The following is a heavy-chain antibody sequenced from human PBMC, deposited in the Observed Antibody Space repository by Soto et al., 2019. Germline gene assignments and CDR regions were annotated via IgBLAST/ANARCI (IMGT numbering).Heavy chain of an antibody. Sequence: HPGGSLRLSCAASGFTFSSYTMHWVRQAPGKGLEWVAVLSYDGSNKYYAESVKGRFTISRDNSKNTLYLQMNSLRTEDTAVYYCGRSSGYSGYVDYWGQGTLVTVSS. CDR2: LSYDGSNK. V-gene: IGHV3-30-3*01. D-gene: IGHD5-12*01. CDR1: GFTFSSYT. CDR3: GRSSGYSGYVDY. J-gene: IGHJ4*02.